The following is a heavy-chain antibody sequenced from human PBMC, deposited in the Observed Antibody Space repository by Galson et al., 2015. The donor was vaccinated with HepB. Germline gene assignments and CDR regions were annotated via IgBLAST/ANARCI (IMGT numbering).Heavy chain of an antibody. CDR1: GYTLTELS. D-gene: IGHD3-10*01. V-gene: IGHV1-24*01. J-gene: IGHJ4*02. Sequence: SVKVSCKVSGYTLTELSMHWVRQAPGKGLEWMGGFDPEDGETIYAQKFQGRVTMTEDTSTDTAYMELSSLRSGDTAVYYCATDLIFGYYGSGSYYNDYWGQGTLVTVSS. CDR3: ATDLIFGYYGSGSYYNDY. CDR2: FDPEDGET.